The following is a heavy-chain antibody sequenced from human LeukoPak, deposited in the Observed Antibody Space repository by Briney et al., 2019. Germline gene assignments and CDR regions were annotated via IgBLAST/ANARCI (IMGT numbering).Heavy chain of an antibody. Sequence: GRSLRLSCAASGFTFSSYGMHWVRQAPGKGLEWVAVIWYDGSNKYYADSVKGRFTISRDNSKNTLYLQMNSLRAEDTAVYYCAREGSRWYEFHYDYWGQGALVTVSS. CDR3: AREGSRWYEFHYDY. J-gene: IGHJ4*02. V-gene: IGHV3-33*01. CDR1: GFTFSSYG. CDR2: IWYDGSNK. D-gene: IGHD6-13*01.